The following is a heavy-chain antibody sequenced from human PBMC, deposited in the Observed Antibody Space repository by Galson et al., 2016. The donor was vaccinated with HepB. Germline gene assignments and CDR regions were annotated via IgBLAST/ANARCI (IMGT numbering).Heavy chain of an antibody. CDR2: IYPDDSDT. V-gene: IGHV5-51*01. Sequence: QSGAEVKKPGESLKISCNGSGYNFNRNWIGWVRRMPGKGLEWMGIIYPDDSDTRYSPSFQGQVTMSVAQSIKTDYLQWNRLKPSDTAIYYFARAGEFWNAYDPSSFDFWGQGTLVTVSS. J-gene: IGHJ4*02. CDR3: ARAGEFWNAYDPSSFDF. CDR1: GYNFNRNW. D-gene: IGHD3-3*01.